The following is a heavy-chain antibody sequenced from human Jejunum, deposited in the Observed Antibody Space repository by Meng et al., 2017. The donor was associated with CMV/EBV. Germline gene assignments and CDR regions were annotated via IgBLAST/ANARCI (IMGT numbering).Heavy chain of an antibody. CDR3: ARDRSYESRALDL. V-gene: IGHV4-30-4*01. D-gene: IGHD5-12*01. Sequence: QLQLQESGPGLVKPSQTLSLICNVSGGSISSGDYYWNWIRQAPGKGLEWIGYIHNSGSTYYNPSLKSRASISSDTSENQLSLKLNSVTAADTAVYFCARDRSYESRALDLWGQGTLVTVSS. CDR1: GGSISSGDYY. J-gene: IGHJ4*02. CDR2: IHNSGST.